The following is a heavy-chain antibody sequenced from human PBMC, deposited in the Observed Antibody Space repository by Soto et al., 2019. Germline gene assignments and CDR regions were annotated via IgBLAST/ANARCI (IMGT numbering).Heavy chain of an antibody. Sequence: PSQTLSLTCAISGDSVSSNNAAWNWIRQSPSRGLEWLGRRYFRSNWYADYAGSLRGRININPDTSKNQFSLQLSSVSPEDTAVYYCARDSQRANPSYFDSWGQGILVTAPQ. CDR2: RYFRSNWYA. D-gene: IGHD1-26*01. CDR1: GDSVSSNNAA. CDR3: ARDSQRANPSYFDS. V-gene: IGHV6-1*01. J-gene: IGHJ4*02.